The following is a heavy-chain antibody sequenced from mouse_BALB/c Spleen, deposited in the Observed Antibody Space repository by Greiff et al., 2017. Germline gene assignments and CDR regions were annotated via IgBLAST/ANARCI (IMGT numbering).Heavy chain of an antibody. V-gene: IGHV1-9*01. CDR1: GYTFSSYW. CDR3: ASYDYDGGPFAY. D-gene: IGHD2-4*01. J-gene: IGHJ3*01. Sequence: VQLQQSGAELMKPGASVKISCKATGYTFSSYWIEWVKQRPGHGLEWIGEILPGSGSTNYNEKFKGKATFTADTSSNTAYMQLSSLTSEDSAVYYCASYDYDGGPFAYWGQGTLVTVSA. CDR2: ILPGSGST.